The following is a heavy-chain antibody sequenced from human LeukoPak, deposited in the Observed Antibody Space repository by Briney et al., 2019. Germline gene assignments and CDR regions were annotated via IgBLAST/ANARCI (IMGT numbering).Heavy chain of an antibody. V-gene: IGHV4-30-2*01. Sequence: KPSETLSLTCAVSGGSISSGGYSWSWIRQPPGKGLEWIGYIYHSGSTYYNPSLKSRVTISVDRSKNQFSLKLSSVAAADTAVYYCARLELYGDYVHYYGMDVWGQGTTVTVSS. CDR2: IYHSGST. CDR3: ARLELYGDYVHYYGMDV. D-gene: IGHD4-17*01. CDR1: GGSISSGGYS. J-gene: IGHJ6*02.